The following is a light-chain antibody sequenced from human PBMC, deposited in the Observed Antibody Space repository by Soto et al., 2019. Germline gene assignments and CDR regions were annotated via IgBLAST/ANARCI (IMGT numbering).Light chain of an antibody. V-gene: IGKV1-5*01. CDR2: DVS. J-gene: IGKJ1*01. CDR1: QSIGDS. Sequence: DIQMTQSPSTLSASVEDRVTITCRASQSIGDSLAWYQQKPGKAPYLLISDVSSLERGVPSRFSGSGSGTEFTLTISSMQPDDFATFYCQQYNGYSRTFGQGTKVEI. CDR3: QQYNGYSRT.